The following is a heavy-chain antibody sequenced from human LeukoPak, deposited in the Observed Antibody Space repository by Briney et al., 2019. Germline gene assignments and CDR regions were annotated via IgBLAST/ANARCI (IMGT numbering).Heavy chain of an antibody. CDR2: INHSGST. J-gene: IGHJ6*03. CDR3: ARSRLWLFSYYMDV. CDR1: GGSFSGYY. D-gene: IGHD5-18*01. Sequence: SETLSLTCAVYGGSFSGYYWSWIRQPPGKGLEWIGEINHSGSTNYNPSLKSRVTISVDTSKNQFSLKLSSVTAADTAVYYCARSRLWLFSYYMDVWGKGTTVTVSS. V-gene: IGHV4-34*01.